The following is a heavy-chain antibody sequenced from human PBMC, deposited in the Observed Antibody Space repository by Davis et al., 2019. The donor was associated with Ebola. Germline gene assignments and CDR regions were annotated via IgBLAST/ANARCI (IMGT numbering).Heavy chain of an antibody. Sequence: SVKVSCKASGYTFTGYYMHWVRQAPGQGLEWMGGIIPIFGTANYAQKFQGRVTITADESTSTAYMELSSLRSEDTAVYYCARPSGGSYTNWYFDLWGRGTLVTVSS. J-gene: IGHJ2*01. V-gene: IGHV1-69*13. D-gene: IGHD2-15*01. CDR1: GYTFTGYY. CDR3: ARPSGGSYTNWYFDL. CDR2: IIPIFGTA.